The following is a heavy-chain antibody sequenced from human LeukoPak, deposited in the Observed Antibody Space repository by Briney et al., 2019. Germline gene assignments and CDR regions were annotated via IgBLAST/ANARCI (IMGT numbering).Heavy chain of an antibody. CDR1: GFTFSSYG. J-gene: IGHJ4*02. D-gene: IGHD3-3*01. CDR3: AKEGKDFWSGYWGDYFDY. V-gene: IGHV3-30*02. CDR2: IRYDGSNK. Sequence: GGSLRLSCAASGFTFSSYGMHWVRQAPGKGLEWVAFIRYDGSNKYYADPVKGRFTISRDNSKNTLYLQMNSLRAEDTAVYYCAKEGKDFWSGYWGDYFDYWGQGTLVTVSS.